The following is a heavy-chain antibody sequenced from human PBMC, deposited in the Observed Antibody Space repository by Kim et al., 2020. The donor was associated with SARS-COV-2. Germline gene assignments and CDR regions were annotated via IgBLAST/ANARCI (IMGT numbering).Heavy chain of an antibody. V-gene: IGHV3-11*01. Sequence: GGSLRLSCAASGFTFSDYHMSWIRQAPGKGLEWVSYISSSGNTIYYADSVKGRFTISRDYAKNSLYLQMNSLRAEDSAVFYCARGKRIQLCQGCYYYYGMDVWGQGTTVNVSS. CDR2: ISSSGNTI. CDR1: GFTFSDYH. CDR3: ARGKRIQLCQGCYYYYGMDV. J-gene: IGHJ6*02. D-gene: IGHD5-18*01.